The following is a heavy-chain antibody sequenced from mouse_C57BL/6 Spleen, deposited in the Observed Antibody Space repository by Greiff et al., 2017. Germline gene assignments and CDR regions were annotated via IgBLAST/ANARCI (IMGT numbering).Heavy chain of an antibody. CDR1: GYTFTSYW. Sequence: QVQLQQPGAELVRPGTSVKLSCKASGYTFTSYWMHWVKQRPGQGLEWIGVIDPSDSYTNYNQKFKGKATLTVDTSSSTAYMQLSSLTSEDSAVYYWARHYWFAYWGQGTLVTVSA. CDR2: IDPSDSYT. CDR3: ARHYWFAY. V-gene: IGHV1-59*01. J-gene: IGHJ3*01.